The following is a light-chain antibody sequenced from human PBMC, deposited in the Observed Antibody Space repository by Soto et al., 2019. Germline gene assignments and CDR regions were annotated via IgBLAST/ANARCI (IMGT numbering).Light chain of an antibody. CDR2: DAS. CDR1: QSISSW. J-gene: IGKJ1*01. CDR3: QQYNDYSWT. Sequence: DIHMTQSPSTLSSSVGDRVTITFLASQSISSWLAWYQQKPGKAPKLLIYDASSLESGVPSRFSGSGSGTEFTLTISSLQPDDVAIYYCQQYNDYSWTFGQGTKVDIK. V-gene: IGKV1-5*01.